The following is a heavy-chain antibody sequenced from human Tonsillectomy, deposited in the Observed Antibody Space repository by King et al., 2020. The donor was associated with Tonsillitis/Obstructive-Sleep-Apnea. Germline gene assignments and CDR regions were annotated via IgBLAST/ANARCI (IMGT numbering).Heavy chain of an antibody. J-gene: IGHJ2*01. Sequence: VQLVESGGGVVQPGRSLRLFCSASGFTFSSYGMHWVRQAPGNGLEWWAVIWYDGRNKYCAESVKGRFTISRDNSKNTLYLQMNSLRAEDTAVYYCAKVGPGYWYFDLWGRGTLVTVSS. CDR3: AKVGPGYWYFDL. CDR2: IWYDGRNK. V-gene: IGHV3-33*06. D-gene: IGHD1-14*01. CDR1: GFTFSSYG.